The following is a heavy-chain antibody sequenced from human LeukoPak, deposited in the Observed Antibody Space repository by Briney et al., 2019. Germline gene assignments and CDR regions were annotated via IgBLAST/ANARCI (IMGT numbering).Heavy chain of an antibody. D-gene: IGHD6-19*01. V-gene: IGHV2-5*02. CDR2: IYWDDDK. CDR3: AHIISSGWYGDF. Sequence: SGPTLVNPTQTLTLTCTFSGFSLSTSGVGVGWIRQPPGKALEWLALIYWDDDKRYSPSLKRRLTITKDTSKNQVVLTMTNLDPVDTATYHCAHIISSGWYGDFWGQGTLVTVSS. CDR1: GFSLSTSGVG. J-gene: IGHJ4*02.